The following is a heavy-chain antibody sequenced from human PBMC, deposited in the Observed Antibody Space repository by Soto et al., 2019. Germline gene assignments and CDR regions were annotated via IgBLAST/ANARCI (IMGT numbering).Heavy chain of an antibody. D-gene: IGHD3-22*01. Sequence: SETLSLTCTASGGSISSRSYYWGWIRQPPGKGLEWIGSIYYSGSTYYNPSLKSRVTISVDTSKNQFSLKLSSVTAADTAVYYCARAYYYDSSGYYYNWFDPWGQGTLVTVSS. CDR1: GGSISSRSYY. V-gene: IGHV4-39*01. J-gene: IGHJ5*02. CDR3: ARAYYYDSSGYYYNWFDP. CDR2: IYYSGST.